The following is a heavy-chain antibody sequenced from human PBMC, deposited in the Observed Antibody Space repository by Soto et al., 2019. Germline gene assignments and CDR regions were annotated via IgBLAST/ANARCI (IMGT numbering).Heavy chain of an antibody. CDR1: GYSFDGYW. V-gene: IGHV5-10-1*01. D-gene: IGHD3-22*01. Sequence: LGESLKISCKGSGYSFDGYWITWVRQKPGKGLEGMGRIDPSDSQTYYSPSFRGHVTISVPKSISTVFLQWSSLRASDTAMYYCARQIYDSDTGPNFQYYFESWGQGTPVTVSS. CDR2: IDPSDSQT. J-gene: IGHJ4*02. CDR3: ARQIYDSDTGPNFQYYFES.